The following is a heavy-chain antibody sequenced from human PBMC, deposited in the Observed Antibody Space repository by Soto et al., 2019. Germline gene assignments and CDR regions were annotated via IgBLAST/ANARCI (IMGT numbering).Heavy chain of an antibody. CDR3: ARDVRDCSSTGCRYYFDY. D-gene: IGHD2-2*01. Sequence: SVKVSCKASGGTFSSYAISWVRQAPGQGLEWMGGIIPIFGTANYAQKFQGRVTITADESTSTAYMELSSLRSEDTAVYYCARDVRDCSSTGCRYYFDYWGQGTLVTVSS. CDR2: IIPIFGTA. CDR1: GGTFSSYA. J-gene: IGHJ4*02. V-gene: IGHV1-69*13.